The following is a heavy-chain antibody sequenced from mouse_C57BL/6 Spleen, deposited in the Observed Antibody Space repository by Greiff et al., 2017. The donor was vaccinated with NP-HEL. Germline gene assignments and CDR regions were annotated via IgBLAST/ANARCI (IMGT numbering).Heavy chain of an antibody. J-gene: IGHJ3*01. CDR1: GFTFSSYG. CDR2: ISSGGSYT. D-gene: IGHD2-5*01. V-gene: IGHV5-6*01. CDR3: ARKASNPAWFDY. Sequence: EVKLVESGGDLVKPGGSLKLSCAASGFTFSSYGMSWVRQTPDKRLEWVATISSGGSYTYYPDSVKGRFTLSRDNAKNTLYLQMSSLKSEDAAMYYCARKASNPAWFDYWGQGTLVSVSA.